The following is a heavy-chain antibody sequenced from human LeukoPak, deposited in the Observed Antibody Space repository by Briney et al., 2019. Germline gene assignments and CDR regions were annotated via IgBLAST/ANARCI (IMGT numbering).Heavy chain of an antibody. CDR3: ARLTLVNAPHLDY. J-gene: IGHJ4*02. D-gene: IGHD3-9*01. CDR1: GDSISNYY. CDR2: IYSSGST. Sequence: SETLSLTCAVSGDSISNYYWTWIRQPPGRGREWIGYIYSSGSTYYNPSLKSRVTISIDTSKNQFSLKLRSVTAADTAVYYCARLTLVNAPHLDYWGQGTLVTVSS. V-gene: IGHV4-59*08.